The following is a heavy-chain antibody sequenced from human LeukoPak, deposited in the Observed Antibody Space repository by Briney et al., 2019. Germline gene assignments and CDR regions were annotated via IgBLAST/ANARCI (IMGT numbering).Heavy chain of an antibody. CDR3: ARRNGYYDGFDY. V-gene: IGHV4-59*01. Sequence: SEILSLTCTVSGGSINNYYWSWIRQPPGKGLELIGYIYYSGSTNYNPSLKSRVTMSVDTSKNQFSLKVNSVTAADTAVYYCARRNGYYDGFDYWGQGTLVTVSS. CDR1: GGSINNYY. CDR2: IYYSGST. D-gene: IGHD3-3*01. J-gene: IGHJ4*02.